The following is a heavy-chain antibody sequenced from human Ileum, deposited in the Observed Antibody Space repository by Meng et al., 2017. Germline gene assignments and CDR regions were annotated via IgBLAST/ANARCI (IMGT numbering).Heavy chain of an antibody. CDR3: ARGRVVVSAAPLDS. D-gene: IGHD2-15*01. CDR2: ISSSSS. J-gene: IGHJ4*02. V-gene: IGHV3-21*01. Sequence: EVQLVESGGGLVKQGGSLRLSCVASGFSFSSNSMNWVRQAPGKGLEWVASISSSSSYADSVKGRFTISRDNAKNSLYLQMNSLRVEDMAVYYCARGRVVVSAAPLDSWGQGTQVTVSS. CDR1: GFSFSSNS.